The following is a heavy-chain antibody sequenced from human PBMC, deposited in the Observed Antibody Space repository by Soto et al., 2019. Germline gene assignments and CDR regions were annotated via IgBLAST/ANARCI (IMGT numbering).Heavy chain of an antibody. CDR3: ARDTGEAYCGGDCYRGPFYYYYGMDV. CDR2: MRAYNGNT. V-gene: IGHV1-18*01. Sequence: GSGKVSFKACGYPFTSYGISWVRQAPGQGLERIGCMRAYNGNTNYAQKLQGRVTMTTDTSTSTAYMELRSLRSDDTAVYYCARDTGEAYCGGDCYRGPFYYYYGMDVWGQGTTVTVSS. J-gene: IGHJ6*02. CDR1: GYPFTSYG. D-gene: IGHD2-21*02.